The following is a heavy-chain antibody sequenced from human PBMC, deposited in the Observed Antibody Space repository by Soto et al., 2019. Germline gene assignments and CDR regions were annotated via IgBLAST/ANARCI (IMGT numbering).Heavy chain of an antibody. V-gene: IGHV1-3*01. D-gene: IGHD3-22*01. J-gene: IGHJ4*02. CDR3: ATSGGYYFPFDY. Sequence: QVHVVQSGTEVKEPGASVKVSCSVSGYTYTSYAIHWVRQAPGEGLEWMGWVNSGIGNTKLSQRFEGRLTVSRDTLELSSLTSEDTAVYYCATSGGYYFPFDYWGQGTLVTVSS. CDR2: VNSGIGNT. CDR1: GYTYTSYA.